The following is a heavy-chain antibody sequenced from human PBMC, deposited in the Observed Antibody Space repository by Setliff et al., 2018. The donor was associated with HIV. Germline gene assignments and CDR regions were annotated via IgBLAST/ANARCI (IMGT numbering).Heavy chain of an antibody. D-gene: IGHD3-10*01. CDR3: AREAYFFASGTYYFDS. CDR2: IYSNGGT. V-gene: IGHV4-59*01. Sequence: ETLSLTCNVSGVSISSYYWSWVRQPPRKGLEYIGYIYSNGGTNYNPSLKSRVTISVATSKNQFSLRLSSVTAADTAVYYCAREAYFFASGTYYFDSWGQGTLVTVSS. CDR1: GVSISSYY. J-gene: IGHJ4*02.